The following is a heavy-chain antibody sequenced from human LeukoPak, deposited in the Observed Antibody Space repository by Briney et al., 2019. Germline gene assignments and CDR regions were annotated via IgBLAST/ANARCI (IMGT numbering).Heavy chain of an antibody. J-gene: IGHJ4*02. D-gene: IGHD6-13*01. CDR2: ISYDGSNK. V-gene: IGHV3-30*14. CDR1: GFTFSSYA. CDR3: ARGMAAAGTGEFDY. Sequence: PGGSLRLSCAASGFTFSSYAMHWVRQAPGKGLEWVAVISYDGSNKYYADSVKGRFTISRDNSKNTLYLQMNSLRAEDTAVYYCARGMAAAGTGEFDYWGQGTLVTVSS.